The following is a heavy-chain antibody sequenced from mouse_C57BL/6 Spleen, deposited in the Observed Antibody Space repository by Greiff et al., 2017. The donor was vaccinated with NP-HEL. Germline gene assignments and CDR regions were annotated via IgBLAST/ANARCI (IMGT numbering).Heavy chain of an antibody. J-gene: IGHJ4*01. CDR3: TRVHYYGSSYGAMDY. CDR2: ISSGGDYI. D-gene: IGHD1-1*01. Sequence: EVKVVESGEGLVKPGGSLKLSCAASGFTFSSYAMSWVRQTPEKRLEWVAYISSGGDYIYYADTVKGRFTISRDNARNTLYLQMSSLKSEDTAMYYCTRVHYYGSSYGAMDYWGQGTSVTVSS. V-gene: IGHV5-9-1*02. CDR1: GFTFSSYA.